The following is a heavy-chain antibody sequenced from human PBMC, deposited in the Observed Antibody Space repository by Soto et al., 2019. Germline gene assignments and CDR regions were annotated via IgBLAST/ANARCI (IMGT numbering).Heavy chain of an antibody. CDR1: GFTFSNAW. Sequence: GGSLRLSCAASGFTFSNAWMNWVRQAPGKGLEWVGRIKSKTDGGTTDYAAPVKGRFTISRDDSKNTLYLQMNSLKTEDTAVYYCTTDRGIAPETYAFDIWGQGTMVTVSS. V-gene: IGHV3-15*07. J-gene: IGHJ3*02. CDR2: IKSKTDGGTT. D-gene: IGHD6-13*01. CDR3: TTDRGIAPETYAFDI.